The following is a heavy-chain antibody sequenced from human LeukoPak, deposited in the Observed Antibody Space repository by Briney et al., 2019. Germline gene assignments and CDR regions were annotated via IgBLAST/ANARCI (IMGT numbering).Heavy chain of an antibody. V-gene: IGHV4-34*01. Sequence: PSETLSLTCAVYGGSFSGYYWSWIRQPPGKGLECIGEINHSGSTNYNPSLKSRVTISVDTSKNQFSLKLSSVTAADTAVYYCARPSFRVLRYFDWPNAFDIWGQGTMVTVSS. CDR3: ARPSFRVLRYFDWPNAFDI. J-gene: IGHJ3*02. CDR2: INHSGST. D-gene: IGHD3-9*01. CDR1: GGSFSGYY.